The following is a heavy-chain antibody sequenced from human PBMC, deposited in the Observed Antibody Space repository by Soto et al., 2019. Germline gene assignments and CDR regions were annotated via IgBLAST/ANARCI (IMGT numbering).Heavy chain of an antibody. CDR1: GFTFSTYD. V-gene: IGHV3-13*01. CDR2: IGTDDDT. Sequence: SGGCLRLSGVGVGFTFSTYDMHWVRQKVGKGLEWVSSIGTDDDTYYLDSVRGRFTISREDAKNSLYLQMDSLRAGDTAVYYCARAYYDNSGYPLGGMDVWGQATMVTVSS. D-gene: IGHD3-22*01. J-gene: IGHJ6*02. CDR3: ARAYYDNSGYPLGGMDV.